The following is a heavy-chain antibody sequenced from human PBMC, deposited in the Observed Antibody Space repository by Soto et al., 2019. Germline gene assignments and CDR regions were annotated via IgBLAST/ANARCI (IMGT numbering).Heavy chain of an antibody. D-gene: IGHD6-6*01. CDR2: MNPNSGNT. V-gene: IGHV1-8*01. J-gene: IGHJ6*03. CDR1: GYTFTSYD. Sequence: ASVKVSCKASGYTFTSYDINWVRQATGQGLEWMGWMNPNSGNTGYAQKFQGRVTMTRNTSISTAYMELSSLRSEDTAVYYCARGPPSVSSRYYYYYYMDVWGKGTTVTVSS. CDR3: ARGPPSVSSRYYYYYYMDV.